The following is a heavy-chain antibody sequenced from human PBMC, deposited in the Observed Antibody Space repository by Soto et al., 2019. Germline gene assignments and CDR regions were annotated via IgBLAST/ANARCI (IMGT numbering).Heavy chain of an antibody. D-gene: IGHD5-18*01. CDR1: GFTVSSNY. J-gene: IGHJ6*03. CDR2: IYSGGST. Sequence: LSLTCAASGFTVSSNYMSWVRQAPGKGLEWVSVIYSGGSTYYADSVKGRFTISRDNSKNTLYLQMNSLRAEDTAVYYCARAGGDTAMVTYYYYYMDVWGKGTTVTVSS. V-gene: IGHV3-66*01. CDR3: ARAGGDTAMVTYYYYYMDV.